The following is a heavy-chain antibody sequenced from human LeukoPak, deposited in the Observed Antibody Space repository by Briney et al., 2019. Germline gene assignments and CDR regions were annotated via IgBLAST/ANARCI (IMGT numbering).Heavy chain of an antibody. D-gene: IGHD2-15*01. J-gene: IGHJ4*02. V-gene: IGHV3-7*01. CDR1: GFTFSSYW. CDR3: ASRSSVAASGPG. Sequence: GGSLRLSCAASGFTFSSYWMSWVRQAPGKGLEWVANINQDGSEKYYVDSVKGRFTISRDNAMNSLYLQMSSLRAEDTALYYCASRSSVAASGPGWGQGTLVTVSS. CDR2: INQDGSEK.